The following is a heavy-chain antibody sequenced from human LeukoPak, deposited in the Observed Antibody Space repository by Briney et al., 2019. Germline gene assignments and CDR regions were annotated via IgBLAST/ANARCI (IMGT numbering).Heavy chain of an antibody. D-gene: IGHD3-16*01. CDR1: GFTFSSYD. V-gene: IGHV3-30*03. CDR3: AGLWGSYYGMDV. CDR2: ISSDGGHK. Sequence: GGSLRLSCAASGFTFSSYDMHWVRQAPGKGLEWVAVISSDGGHKYYADSVKGRFTISRDNAKNTLYLQMNSLRAEDTAVYYCAGLWGSYYGMDVWGQGTTVTVSS. J-gene: IGHJ6*02.